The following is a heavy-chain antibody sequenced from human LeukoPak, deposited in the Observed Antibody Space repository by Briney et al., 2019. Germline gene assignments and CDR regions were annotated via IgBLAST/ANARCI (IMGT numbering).Heavy chain of an antibody. J-gene: IGHJ4*02. D-gene: IGHD4-17*01. CDR3: AKSKPLPYTVTTTDY. CDR1: GFTFSSYA. V-gene: IGHV3-23*01. Sequence: PVGSLRLSCAASGFTFSSYAMSWVRQAPGKGLEWVSAIRDSGGSTYYADSVKGRFTISRDNSKNTLYLQMNSLRAEDTAVYYCAKSKPLPYTVTTTDYWGQGTLVTVSS. CDR2: IRDSGGST.